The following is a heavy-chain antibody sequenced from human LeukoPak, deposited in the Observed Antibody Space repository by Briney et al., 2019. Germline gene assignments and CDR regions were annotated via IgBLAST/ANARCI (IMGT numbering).Heavy chain of an antibody. V-gene: IGHV3-53*01. CDR1: GFTVSSNY. D-gene: IGHD3-22*01. CDR3: ARGPYDSSGYYLDY. J-gene: IGHJ4*02. CDR2: IYSGGST. Sequence: GGSLRLSCAASGFTVSSNYMSWVRQAPGKGLEWVSVIYSGGSTYYADSVKGRFTISRDNAKNTLYVQMNSLRAEDTAVYYCARGPYDSSGYYLDYWGQGTLVTVSS.